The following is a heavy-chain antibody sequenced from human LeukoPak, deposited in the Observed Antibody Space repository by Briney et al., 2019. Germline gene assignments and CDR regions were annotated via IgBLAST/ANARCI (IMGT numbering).Heavy chain of an antibody. CDR1: GGSISSYY. J-gene: IGHJ4*02. D-gene: IGHD3-9*01. CDR2: IYHSGST. Sequence: SETLSLTCTVSGGSISSYYWSWIRQPPGKGLEWIGYIYHSGSTNYNPSLKRRVTMSIDTSKNQFSLELTSVTAADTAVYYCARNPVTGSNPKFDYWGQGTLVTVSS. CDR3: ARNPVTGSNPKFDY. V-gene: IGHV4-59*12.